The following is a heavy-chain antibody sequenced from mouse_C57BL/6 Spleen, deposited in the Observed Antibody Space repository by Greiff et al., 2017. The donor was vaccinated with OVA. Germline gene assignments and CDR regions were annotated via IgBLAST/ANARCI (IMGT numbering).Heavy chain of an antibody. CDR1: GYTFTDYN. CDR3: AREQWIYNGDPAGFAY. V-gene: IGHV1-22*01. CDR2: INPNNGGT. D-gene: IGHD2-13*01. J-gene: IGHJ3*01. Sequence: VQLKQSGPELVKPGASVKMSCKASGYTFTDYNMHWVKQSHGKSLEWIGYINPNNGGTSYNQKFKGKATLTVDKSSSTAYMEPRSLTSEDSAVYYCAREQWIYNGDPAGFAYWGQGTLVTVSA.